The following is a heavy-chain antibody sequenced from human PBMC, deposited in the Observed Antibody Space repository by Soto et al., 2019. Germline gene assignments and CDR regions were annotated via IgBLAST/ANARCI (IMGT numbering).Heavy chain of an antibody. CDR1: GFTFSDYY. V-gene: IGHV3-11*06. J-gene: IGHJ6*02. Sequence: GGSLRLSCAASGFTFSDYYMSWIRQAPGKGLEWVSYISSSSSYTNYADSVKGRFTISRDNAKNSLYLQMNSLRAEDTAVYYCARDLGYCSGGSCYRYYGMDVWGQGTTVTVSS. CDR3: ARDLGYCSGGSCYRYYGMDV. D-gene: IGHD2-15*01. CDR2: ISSSSSYT.